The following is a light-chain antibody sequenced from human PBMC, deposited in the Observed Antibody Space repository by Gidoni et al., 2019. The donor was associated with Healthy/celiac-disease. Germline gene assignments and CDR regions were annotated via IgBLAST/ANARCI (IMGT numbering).Light chain of an antibody. CDR3: CTYAGSSTLVV. V-gene: IGLV2-23*02. Sequence: QSALTPPASVSGSPGQSITISCTGTSSDVGSYNLVSWYQQHPGNAPKLMIYEVSKRPSGVSNRFSGSKSGNTASLTISGLQAEDEADYYCCTYAGSSTLVVFGGGTKLTVL. CDR1: SSDVGSYNL. CDR2: EVS. J-gene: IGLJ2*01.